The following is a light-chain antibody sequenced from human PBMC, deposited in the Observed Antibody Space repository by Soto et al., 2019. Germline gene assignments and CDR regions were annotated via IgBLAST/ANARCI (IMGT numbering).Light chain of an antibody. CDR3: SSYSSTYIYFV. CDR2: EVF. Sequence: QSVLTQPASESGPPGQSITISCTGASTDVGDYDIVSWYQQHPGEAPKLTIYEVFKRPSGISDRFSGSKSGNTASLTISGRQPEDEADYYCSSYSSTYIYFVFGTGTRSPS. V-gene: IGLV2-14*01. CDR1: STDVGDYDI. J-gene: IGLJ1*01.